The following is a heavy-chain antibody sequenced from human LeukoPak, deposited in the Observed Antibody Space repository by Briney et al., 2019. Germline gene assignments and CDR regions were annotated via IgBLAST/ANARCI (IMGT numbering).Heavy chain of an antibody. Sequence: SETLSLTCTVSGGSISSYYWSWIRQPPGKGLEWIGSIYYSGSTYYSPSLKSRVAISVDTSKNQFSLKLSSVTAADTAVYYCTNYCSSSSCHTRRAFDIWGQGKMVTVSS. V-gene: IGHV4-59*05. CDR1: GGSISSYY. CDR2: IYYSGST. J-gene: IGHJ3*02. CDR3: TNYCSSSSCHTRRAFDI. D-gene: IGHD2-2*02.